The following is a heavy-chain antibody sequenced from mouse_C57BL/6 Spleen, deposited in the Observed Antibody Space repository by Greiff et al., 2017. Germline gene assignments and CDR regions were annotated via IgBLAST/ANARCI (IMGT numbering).Heavy chain of an antibody. CDR1: GYAFTNYL. D-gene: IGHD1-1*01. Sequence: VPLQQSGAELVRPGTSVKVSCKASGYAFTNYLIEWVKQRPGQGLEWIGVSNPGSGGTNYNEKFKGKATLTADKSSSTAYMQLSSLTSEDSAVYFCARGYYGSGGFAYWGQGTLVTVSA. J-gene: IGHJ3*01. CDR2: SNPGSGGT. V-gene: IGHV1-54*01. CDR3: ARGYYGSGGFAY.